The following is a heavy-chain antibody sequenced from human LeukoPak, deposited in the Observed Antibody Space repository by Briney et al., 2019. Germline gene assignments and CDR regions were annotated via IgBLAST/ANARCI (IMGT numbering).Heavy chain of an antibody. D-gene: IGHD6-19*01. CDR2: MSGSGDST. J-gene: IGHJ4*02. CDR1: GFTFRSYA. CDR3: AKHIRSSGWYDRADY. Sequence: GGSLRLSCAASGFTFRSYAMSWVRQAPGKGLDWVSAMSGSGDSTYYADSVKGRFTISRDNSKNTLYLQMNSLIAEDTAVYYCAKHIRSSGWYDRADYWGQGTLVTVSS. V-gene: IGHV3-23*01.